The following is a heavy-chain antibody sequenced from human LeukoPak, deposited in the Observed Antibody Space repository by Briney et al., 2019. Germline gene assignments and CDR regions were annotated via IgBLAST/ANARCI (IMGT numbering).Heavy chain of an antibody. CDR2: IKSKTDGGTT. Sequence: GGSLRLSCAASGFTFSNAWMSWVRQAPGKGLEWVGRIKSKTDGGTTDYAAPVKGRFTISRDDSKNTLYLQMNSLRAEDTAVYYCARVATGNWFDPWGQGTLVTVSS. V-gene: IGHV3-15*05. D-gene: IGHD1-26*01. CDR3: ARVATGNWFDP. CDR1: GFTFSNAW. J-gene: IGHJ5*02.